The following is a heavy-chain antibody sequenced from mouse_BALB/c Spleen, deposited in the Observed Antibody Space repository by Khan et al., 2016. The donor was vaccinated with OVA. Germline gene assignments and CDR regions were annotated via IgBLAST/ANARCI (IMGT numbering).Heavy chain of an antibody. CDR3: ARRGAARGTWDYFDY. CDR1: GYTFTNYW. Sequence: QIQLVQSGAELVRPGTSVKMSCKAAGYTFTNYWIGWVKQRPGHGLEWIGDIFPGGGYTNYNEKFKGKATLTADTSSSTAYMQLSSLTSEDSALYYCARRGAARGTWDYFDYWGQGTTLTVSS. V-gene: IGHV1-63*02. CDR2: IFPGGGYT. D-gene: IGHD3-1*01. J-gene: IGHJ2*01.